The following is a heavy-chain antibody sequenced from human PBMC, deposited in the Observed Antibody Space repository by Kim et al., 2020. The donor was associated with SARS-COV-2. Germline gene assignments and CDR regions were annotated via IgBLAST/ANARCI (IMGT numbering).Heavy chain of an antibody. CDR3: ARFLLVSGSDSFGP. V-gene: IGHV4-31*03. Sequence: SETLSLTCTVSGASITSGGYYWSWLRQRPGKGLEWIGYIFYRGRPTYNPSLKSRVSMSLDTSENKVSLKLTSVTAADTAVYYCARFLLVSGSDSFGPWG. J-gene: IGHJ5*02. CDR2: IFYRGRP. D-gene: IGHD1-26*01. CDR1: GASITSGGYY.